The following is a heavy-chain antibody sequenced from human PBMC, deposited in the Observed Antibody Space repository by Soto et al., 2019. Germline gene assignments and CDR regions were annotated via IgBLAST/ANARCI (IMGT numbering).Heavy chain of an antibody. CDR3: ARDQGNYSMDV. CDR2: ISYDGSNK. V-gene: IGHV3-30-3*01. Sequence: QVQLVESGGGVVQPGRSLRLSCAASGFTFSSYAMHWVRQAPGKGLEWVAVISYDGSNKYYADSVKGRFTISRDNSKNTLYLQMNSLRAEDTAVYYCARDQGNYSMDVWGQGTTVTVSS. J-gene: IGHJ6*02. CDR1: GFTFSSYA.